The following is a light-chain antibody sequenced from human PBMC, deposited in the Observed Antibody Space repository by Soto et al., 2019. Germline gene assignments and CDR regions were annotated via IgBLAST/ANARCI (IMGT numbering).Light chain of an antibody. J-gene: IGKJ5*01. Sequence: ESVLTQSPGTLSLSPGERATLSCRASQSVNSKIAWYQQKPGQAPRLLIYGASTRATDIPARFSGSGSGTEFTLTISSLQSEDFAVYYCQQRGTFGQGTRLEI. V-gene: IGKV3-15*01. CDR2: GAS. CDR3: QQRGT. CDR1: QSVNSK.